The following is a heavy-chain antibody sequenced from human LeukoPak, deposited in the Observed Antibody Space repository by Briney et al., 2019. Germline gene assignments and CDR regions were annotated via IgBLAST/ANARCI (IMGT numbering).Heavy chain of an antibody. J-gene: IGHJ3*02. Sequence: ASVKVSCKASGYTFTGYYIHWVRQAPGQGLEWMGWINPNSGGTNYAQNFQGWVTMTRDTSISTAYMELSRLRSDDTAVYFCAREYCSGTTCRDVFDIWGQGTMVTVSS. D-gene: IGHD2-2*01. CDR3: AREYCSGTTCRDVFDI. V-gene: IGHV1-2*04. CDR2: INPNSGGT. CDR1: GYTFTGYY.